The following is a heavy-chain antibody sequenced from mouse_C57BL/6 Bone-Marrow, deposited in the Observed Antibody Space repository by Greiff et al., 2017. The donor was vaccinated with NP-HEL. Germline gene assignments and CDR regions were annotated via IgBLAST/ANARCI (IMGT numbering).Heavy chain of an antibody. Sequence: QVQLQQPGTELVKPGASVKLSCKASGYTFTSYWMHWVKQRPGQGLEWIGDIYPGSGSTNYNEKFKSKATLTVDTSSSTAYMQLSSLTSEDSAVYYCARSFITSLDYWGQGTTLTVSS. D-gene: IGHD1-1*01. CDR3: ARSFITSLDY. CDR2: IYPGSGST. J-gene: IGHJ2*01. CDR1: GYTFTSYW. V-gene: IGHV1-55*01.